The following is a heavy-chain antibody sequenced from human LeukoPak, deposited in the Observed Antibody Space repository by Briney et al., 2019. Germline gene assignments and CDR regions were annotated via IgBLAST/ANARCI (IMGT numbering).Heavy chain of an antibody. Sequence: GGSLRLSCAASGFTFSSYAMSWVRQAPGKGLDWVSAISGSGASTYYADSGRGRFTISRDNSTNTLYLPMSSLRAEDTAAYYCAKECSGGSCYSAGQSYYYGMDVWGQGTTVTVSS. CDR1: GFTFSSYA. J-gene: IGHJ6*02. D-gene: IGHD2-15*01. CDR3: AKECSGGSCYSAGQSYYYGMDV. V-gene: IGHV3-23*01. CDR2: ISGSGAST.